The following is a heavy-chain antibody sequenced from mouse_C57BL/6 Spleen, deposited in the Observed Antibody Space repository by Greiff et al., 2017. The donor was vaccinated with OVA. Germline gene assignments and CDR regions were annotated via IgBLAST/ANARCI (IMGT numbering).Heavy chain of an antibody. CDR3: GRTVGDLRREKAMDY. CDR2: IWSGGST. J-gene: IGHJ4*01. Sequence: QVQLQQSGPGLVQPSQSLSITCTVSGFSFTSYGVHWVRQSPGKGLEWLGVIWSGGSTDYKTAYRTRLSISKDKSKSKVFLKMNRLQADDTAIYYCGRTVGDLRREKAMDYWGQGTSVTVSS. V-gene: IGHV2-2*01. CDR1: GFSFTSYG.